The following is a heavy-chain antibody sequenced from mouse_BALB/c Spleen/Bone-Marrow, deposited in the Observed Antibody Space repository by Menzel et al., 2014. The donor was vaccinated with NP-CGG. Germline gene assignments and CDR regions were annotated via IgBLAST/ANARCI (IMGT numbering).Heavy chain of an antibody. CDR3: ARVYGWYFDV. Sequence: EVKVVESGGGLVQPGGSLKLSCVASGFTFSSYGMSWVRQTPDKRLELVATINNNGGSTHYPDSVKGQFTISRDNAKNTLYLQRSSLKSEDTAMYYCARVYGWYFDVWGAGTTVTVSS. CDR2: INNNGGST. CDR1: GFTFSSYG. D-gene: IGHD1-1*01. V-gene: IGHV5-6-3*01. J-gene: IGHJ1*01.